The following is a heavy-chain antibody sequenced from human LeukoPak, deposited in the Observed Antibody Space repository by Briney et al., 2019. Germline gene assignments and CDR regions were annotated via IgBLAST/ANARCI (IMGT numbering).Heavy chain of an antibody. J-gene: IGHJ4*02. D-gene: IGHD3-22*01. CDR3: ARATNYYDSSGYYPRPHFDY. Sequence: PSETLSLTCTVSGGTFSRHYWSWIRQPPGKGLEWIGYIYYSGSTHYNPSLKSRVTISVDTSKNQFSLKLSSLTAADTAVYYCARATNYYDSSGYYPRPHFDYWGRGTLVTVSS. CDR1: GGTFSRHY. V-gene: IGHV4-59*11. CDR2: IYYSGST.